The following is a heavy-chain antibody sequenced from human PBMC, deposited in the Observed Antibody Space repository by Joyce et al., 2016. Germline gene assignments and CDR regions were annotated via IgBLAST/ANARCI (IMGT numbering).Heavy chain of an antibody. CDR2: INRDGSST. J-gene: IGHJ4*02. V-gene: IGHV3-74*03. D-gene: IGHD4-23*01. CDR3: ARLRRWSGPSDC. CDR1: GFTFSSYW. Sequence: EVQLVESGGGLVQPWGSLRLSCAASGFTFSSYWMYWVRKAPGKGLVWVSRINRDGSSTTYADSVKGRFTISRDNAKNTLYLQMNSLRAEDTAVYYCARLRRWSGPSDCWGQGTLVTVSS.